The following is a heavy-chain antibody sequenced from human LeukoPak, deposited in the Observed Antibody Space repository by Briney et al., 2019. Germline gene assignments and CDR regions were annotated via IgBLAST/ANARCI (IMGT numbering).Heavy chain of an antibody. CDR1: GFTFDDYA. Sequence: GRSLRLXCAASGFTFDDYAMHWVRQAPGKGLEWVSGISWNSGSIGYADSVKGRFTISRDNAKNSLYLQMNSLRAEDMALYYCAKDAGDYDYFDYWGQGTLVTVSS. CDR2: ISWNSGSI. D-gene: IGHD4-17*01. V-gene: IGHV3-9*03. CDR3: AKDAGDYDYFDY. J-gene: IGHJ4*02.